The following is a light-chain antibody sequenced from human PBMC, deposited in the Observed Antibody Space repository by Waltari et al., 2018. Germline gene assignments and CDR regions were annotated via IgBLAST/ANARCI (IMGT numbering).Light chain of an antibody. J-gene: IGKJ3*01. Sequence: IQLTQSPSSLSPSVGDRVTITCRAGRTVSTYLNWYQQKPGKAPKLLIYAASILQSGVPSRFSGIGSGTEFSLTIASLQPEDSATYYCQQSFDSVFTFGPGTTVNV. CDR3: QQSFDSVFT. V-gene: IGKV1-39*01. CDR1: RTVSTY. CDR2: AAS.